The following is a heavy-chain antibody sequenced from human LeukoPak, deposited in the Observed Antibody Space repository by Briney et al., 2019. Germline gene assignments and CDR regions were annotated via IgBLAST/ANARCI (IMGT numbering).Heavy chain of an antibody. V-gene: IGHV1-46*01. Sequence: AASVKVSCKASGYTFTGYYMHWVRQAPGQGLEWMAIINPSGGSTSYAQKFQGRVTMTRDTSTSTVYMELSSLRSEDTAVYYCARDLTSSSWYGTGDYWGQGTLVTVSS. J-gene: IGHJ4*02. CDR2: INPSGGST. D-gene: IGHD6-13*01. CDR3: ARDLTSSSWYGTGDY. CDR1: GYTFTGYY.